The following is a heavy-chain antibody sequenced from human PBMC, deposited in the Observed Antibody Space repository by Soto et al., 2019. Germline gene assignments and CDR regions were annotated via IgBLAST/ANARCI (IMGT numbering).Heavy chain of an antibody. V-gene: IGHV1-18*04. CDR1: GYTFTSYG. CDR3: ASPSPRIAAAGGGYGMDV. Sequence: QVQLVQSGAEVKKPGASVKVSCKASGYTFTSYGISWVRQAPGQGLEWMGWISAYNGNTNYAQKLQGRVTMTTDTSTSTAYMELMSLRSADTAVYYCASPSPRIAAAGGGYGMDVWGQGTTVTVSS. J-gene: IGHJ6*02. D-gene: IGHD6-13*01. CDR2: ISAYNGNT.